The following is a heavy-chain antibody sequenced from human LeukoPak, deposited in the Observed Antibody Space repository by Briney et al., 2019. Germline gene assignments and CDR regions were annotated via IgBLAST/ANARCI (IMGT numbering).Heavy chain of an antibody. CDR2: ISRSSGTI. CDR1: GFTFSSYS. D-gene: IGHD1-26*01. J-gene: IGHJ6*02. V-gene: IGHV3-48*04. CDR3: ARDGTKGSMDV. Sequence: GGSLRLSCAASGFTFSSYSMNWVRQAPGKGLEWISYISRSSGTIYFADSLEGRFTISRDNAKNSLYLQMNSLRAEDTAVYYCARDGTKGSMDVWGQGTTVAVSS.